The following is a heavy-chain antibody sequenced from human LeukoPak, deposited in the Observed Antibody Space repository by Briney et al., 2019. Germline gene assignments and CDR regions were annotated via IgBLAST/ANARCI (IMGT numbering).Heavy chain of an antibody. D-gene: IGHD1-26*01. Sequence: ASVKVSCKASGYTFTAHYMHWVRQAPGQGLEWMGWINPNNGGTNYAQKFQGRVTMTRDTSISTAYMELSSLRSDDTAVYYCAKTGSYSPTRSDCWGQGTLVTVSS. V-gene: IGHV1-2*02. CDR2: INPNNGGT. CDR1: GYTFTAHY. CDR3: AKTGSYSPTRSDC. J-gene: IGHJ4*02.